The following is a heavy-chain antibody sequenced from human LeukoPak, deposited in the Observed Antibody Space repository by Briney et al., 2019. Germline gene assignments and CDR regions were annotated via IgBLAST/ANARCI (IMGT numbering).Heavy chain of an antibody. CDR1: GFTFSSYG. Sequence: PGGSLRLSCAASGFTFSSYGMHWVRQAPGKGLEWVAVIWYDGSNKYYADSVKGRFTISRDNSKNTLYLQMNSLRAEDTAVYYCARSIRPLYGMDVWGQGTTVTVSS. CDR2: IWYDGSNK. V-gene: IGHV3-33*01. CDR3: ARSIRPLYGMDV. J-gene: IGHJ6*02.